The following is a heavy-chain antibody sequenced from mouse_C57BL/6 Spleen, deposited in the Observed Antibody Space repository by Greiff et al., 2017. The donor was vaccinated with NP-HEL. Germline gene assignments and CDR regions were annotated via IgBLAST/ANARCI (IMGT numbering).Heavy chain of an antibody. J-gene: IGHJ3*01. CDR3: ARHYYGSSPAWFAY. CDR1: GYAFTNYL. D-gene: IGHD1-1*01. Sequence: VQLQQSGAELVRPGTSVKVSCKASGYAFTNYLIEWVKQRPGQGLEWIGVINPGSGGTNYNEKFKGKATLTADKSSSTAYMQLSSLTSEDSAVYFCARHYYGSSPAWFAYWGQGTLVTVSA. CDR2: INPGSGGT. V-gene: IGHV1-54*01.